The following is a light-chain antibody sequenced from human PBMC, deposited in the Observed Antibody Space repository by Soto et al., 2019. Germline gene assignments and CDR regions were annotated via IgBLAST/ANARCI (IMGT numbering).Light chain of an antibody. Sequence: QSALTQPPLVSGSPGQSVTISCTGTSSDVGAYNYVAWYQQHPGKAPKIMIYDVTKRPSGVPDRFSGSKSGNTASLTISGLQAEDEADYYCCSYAGNVEVFGTGTKVTV. CDR3: CSYAGNVEV. CDR1: SSDVGAYNY. J-gene: IGLJ1*01. V-gene: IGLV2-11*01. CDR2: DVT.